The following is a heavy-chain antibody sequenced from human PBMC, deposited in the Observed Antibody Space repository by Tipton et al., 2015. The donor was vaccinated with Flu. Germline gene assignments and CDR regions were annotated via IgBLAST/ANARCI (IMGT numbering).Heavy chain of an antibody. Sequence: TLSLTCTVSGGSISSNRYYWGWIRQPPGKGLEWIGSIYHSGSTYYNPSLKSRVTISVDTSKNQFSLKLTSVTAADTAVDYCARGLPIVGATRSYFDYWGQGTLVTVSS. CDR1: GGSISSNRYY. J-gene: IGHJ4*02. CDR2: IYHSGST. CDR3: ARGLPIVGATRSYFDY. D-gene: IGHD1-26*01. V-gene: IGHV4-39*07.